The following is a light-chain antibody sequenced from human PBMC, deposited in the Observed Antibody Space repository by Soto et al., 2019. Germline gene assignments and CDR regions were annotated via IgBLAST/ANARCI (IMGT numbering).Light chain of an antibody. CDR1: QGVGTW. V-gene: IGKV1D-12*01. CDR3: QQANSFPIT. CDR2: AAS. Sequence: DSQMTQSPSAVSASVGDRVIITCRASQGVGTWLAWYQQKPGRAPNLLIYAASNLQTGVPSRFSGSGSGTDFSLTISSLQPEDSATYYCQQANSFPITFGQGTRLEI. J-gene: IGKJ5*01.